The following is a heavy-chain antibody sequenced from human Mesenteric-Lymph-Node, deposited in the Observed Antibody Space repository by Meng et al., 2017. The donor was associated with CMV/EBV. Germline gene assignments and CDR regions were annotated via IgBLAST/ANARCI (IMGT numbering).Heavy chain of an antibody. CDR1: GGSVSSGSYY. CDR3: ARDLKLGMAAAEFDT. V-gene: IGHV4-61*01. D-gene: IGHD6-13*01. J-gene: IGHJ5*02. Sequence: SETLSLTCTVSGGSVSSGSYYWSWIRQPPGKGLEWIGYIYYTGSTNYNPSLKSRVTISVDTSKDQFSLKLNSVTAADTAVYFCARDLKLGMAAAEFDTWGQGTLVTVSS. CDR2: IYYTGST.